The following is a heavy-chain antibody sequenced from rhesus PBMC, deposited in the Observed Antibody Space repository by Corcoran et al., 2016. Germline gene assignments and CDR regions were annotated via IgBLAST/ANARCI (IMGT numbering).Heavy chain of an antibody. J-gene: IGHJ6*01. D-gene: IGHD5-12*01. CDR1: GGSISSNS. CDR2: NYGSGGRN. Sequence: QVQLQESGPGLVKPSETLSLTCAVSGGSISSNSWSWIRQPPGKGVEWIGRNYGSGGRNDYNPARKRRVTISTDTAKNQFSRKMSSVTAAGTAVYYCASTRGYSYSYGLDSWGQGVVVTVSS. V-gene: IGHV4-160*01. CDR3: ASTRGYSYSYGLDS.